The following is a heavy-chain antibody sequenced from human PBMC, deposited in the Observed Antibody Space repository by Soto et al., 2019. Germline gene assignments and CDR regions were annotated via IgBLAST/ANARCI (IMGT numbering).Heavy chain of an antibody. CDR3: ARQDTTLNWFDP. J-gene: IGHJ5*02. CDR2: IYGRGST. Sequence: QLQLQESGPGLGKPSETLSLTCTVSGGSISSSSYYWGWIRQPPGKGLEWIGSIYGRGSTYYNPSLKRRVTISVDMSKNQFSLTLRSVTAADTAVYYCARQDTTLNWFDPWGQGTLVTVSS. V-gene: IGHV4-39*01. D-gene: IGHD1-26*01. CDR1: GGSISSSSYY.